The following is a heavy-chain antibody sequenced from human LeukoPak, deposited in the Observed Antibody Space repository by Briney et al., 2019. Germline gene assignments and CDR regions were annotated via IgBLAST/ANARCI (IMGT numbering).Heavy chain of an antibody. CDR1: GYTFTGYF. J-gene: IGHJ3*02. CDR2: ISPNSGGT. Sequence: ASVKVSCETSGYTFTGYFIHCVRQAPGQGPEWIGWISPNSGGTNYAQKFQDRHSIGRDTYINTGYCGQSSPLLDGAAVYCCVRDGSLVIVGQGTMVTVSS. D-gene: IGHD3-10*01. V-gene: IGHV1-2*02. CDR3: VRDGSLVI.